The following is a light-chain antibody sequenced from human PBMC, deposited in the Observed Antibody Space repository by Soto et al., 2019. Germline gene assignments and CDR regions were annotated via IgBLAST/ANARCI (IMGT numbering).Light chain of an antibody. V-gene: IGKV3-20*01. J-gene: IGKJ1*01. CDR2: AAS. CDR3: QQCGSSPWT. CDR1: QSVSSYY. Sequence: TQSPSTLSASVGDRVTLSCRASQSVSSYYLAWYQXKHGQAXRXXIYAASSRATGIPDRFSVVGSGTDGTLNISRLEPEDFEVYDGQQCGSSPWTFGQGTKGEIK.